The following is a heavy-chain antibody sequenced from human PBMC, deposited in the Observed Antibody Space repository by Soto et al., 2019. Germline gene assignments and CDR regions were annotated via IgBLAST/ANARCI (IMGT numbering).Heavy chain of an antibody. J-gene: IGHJ6*02. D-gene: IGHD5-18*01. Sequence: ASVKVSCKTSGYTFTNFGLSWVRQAPGQGLEWMGWISGYNGNTNYAQKFQGRVTMTTDTSTSTAYMEVRSLTSDDTAVYYCAGDKGYGFGWSSSSGMDVWGQGTTVTSP. CDR2: ISGYNGNT. V-gene: IGHV1-18*01. CDR1: GYTFTNFG. CDR3: AGDKGYGFGWSSSSGMDV.